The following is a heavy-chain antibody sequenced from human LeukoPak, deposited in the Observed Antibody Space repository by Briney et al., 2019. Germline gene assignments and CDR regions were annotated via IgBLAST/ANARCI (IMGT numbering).Heavy chain of an antibody. CDR3: ARDYLMGGTTGKAFDI. CDR2: ISYDGNIK. Sequence: HPGRSLRLSCAASGFTFSSYAMHWVRRAPGKGLEWVAVISYDGNIKYYTDSVKGRFTISRDNSKNTLYLQMNSLRAEDTAVYYCARDYLMGGTTGKAFDIWGQGTMVTISS. D-gene: IGHD1-26*01. V-gene: IGHV3-30*04. J-gene: IGHJ3*02. CDR1: GFTFSSYA.